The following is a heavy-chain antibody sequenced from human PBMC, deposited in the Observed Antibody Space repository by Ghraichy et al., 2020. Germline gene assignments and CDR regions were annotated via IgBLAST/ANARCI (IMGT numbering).Heavy chain of an antibody. CDR3: ARGGYSGYDYNDAFDI. J-gene: IGHJ3*02. Sequence: SETLSLTCTVSGGSISSYYWSWIRQPAGKGLEWIGRIYTSGSTNYNPSLKSRVTMSVDTSKNQFSLKLSSVTAADTAVYYCARGGYSGYDYNDAFDIWGQGTMVTVSS. CDR2: IYTSGST. V-gene: IGHV4-4*07. CDR1: GGSISSYY. D-gene: IGHD5-12*01.